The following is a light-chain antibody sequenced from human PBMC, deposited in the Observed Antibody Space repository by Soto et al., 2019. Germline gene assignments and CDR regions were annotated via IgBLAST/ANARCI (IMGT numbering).Light chain of an antibody. J-gene: IGKJ1*01. V-gene: IGKV3-20*01. CDR2: GAS. CDR3: QQYDTSPPWT. CDR1: QSVSSSF. Sequence: IVLTQSQGTLSLPPGTRVTLSCRASQSVSSSFLAWYQQKPGQAPRLLIYGASGRATGIPDRFSGSGSGTDLSLTISRLEPEAFAVYYCQQYDTSPPWTFGQGTQVEIK.